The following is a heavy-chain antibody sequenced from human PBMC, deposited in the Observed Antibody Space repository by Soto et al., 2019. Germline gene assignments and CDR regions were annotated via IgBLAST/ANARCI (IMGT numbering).Heavy chain of an antibody. V-gene: IGHV3-23*01. CDR3: LPPLARGYGLFDY. D-gene: IGHD5-12*01. Sequence: GSLRLSCAASGFTFSSYAMSWVRQAPGKGLEWVSAISGSGGSTYYADSVKGRFTISRDNSKNTLYLQMNSLRAEDTALYYCLPPLARGYGLFDYWGQRTLVPVSS. CDR1: GFTFSSYA. CDR2: ISGSGGST. J-gene: IGHJ4*02.